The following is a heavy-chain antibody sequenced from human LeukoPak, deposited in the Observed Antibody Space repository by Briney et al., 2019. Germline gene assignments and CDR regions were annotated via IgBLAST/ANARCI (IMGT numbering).Heavy chain of an antibody. CDR2: ISGSGGST. J-gene: IGHJ5*02. V-gene: IGHV3-23*01. Sequence: GGSLRLSCAASGFTFSSYAMSWVRQAPGKGLEWVSAISGSGGSTFYADSVKGRFTISRDNSKNTLYLQMNSLRAEDTAVYYCARDSGGYCSGGSCYGANWFDPWGQGTLVTVSS. CDR3: ARDSGGYCSGGSCYGANWFDP. CDR1: GFTFSSYA. D-gene: IGHD2-15*01.